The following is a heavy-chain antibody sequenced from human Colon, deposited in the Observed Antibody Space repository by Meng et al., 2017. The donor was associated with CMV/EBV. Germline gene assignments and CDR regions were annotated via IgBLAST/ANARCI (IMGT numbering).Heavy chain of an antibody. CDR2: INSNSGAT. CDR3: ARDPSGSRVPFDY. D-gene: IGHD1-26*01. Sequence: VKLGQSGGEVKKPGASVKVSCKTSGYTFSDYHIHWVRQAPGQGLEWMGWINSNSGATDYAQKFQGRFTMTRDTSITTVYMELSSLRSDDTAVYYCARDPSGSRVPFDYWGQGSLVTASS. J-gene: IGHJ4*02. CDR1: GYTFSDYH. V-gene: IGHV1-2*02.